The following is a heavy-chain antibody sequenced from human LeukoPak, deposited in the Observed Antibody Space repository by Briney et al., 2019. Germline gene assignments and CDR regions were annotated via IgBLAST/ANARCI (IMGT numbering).Heavy chain of an antibody. CDR3: ARRIAVAGTARAFDI. Sequence: GESLKISCKGSGYSFTSYWIGWERQMPGKGLEWMGIIYPGDSDTRYSPSFQGQVTISADKSISTAYLQWSSLKASDTAMYYCARRIAVAGTARAFDIWGQGTMVTVSS. D-gene: IGHD6-19*01. CDR2: IYPGDSDT. V-gene: IGHV5-51*01. CDR1: GYSFTSYW. J-gene: IGHJ3*02.